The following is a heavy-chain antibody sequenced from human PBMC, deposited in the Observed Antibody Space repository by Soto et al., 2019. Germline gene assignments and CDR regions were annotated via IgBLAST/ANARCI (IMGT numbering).Heavy chain of an antibody. CDR2: VRQDGSVK. Sequence: LRLSCAASGFTFTNYWMSWVRQAPGKGLEGVANVRQDGSVKYYVDSIKGRFTISRDNARKLVFLEMNGLRGEDTAMYFCASQRNLGAHDYWGQGTRGTSPQ. V-gene: IGHV3-7*01. CDR3: ASQRNLGAHDY. CDR1: GFTFTNYW. D-gene: IGHD1-1*01. J-gene: IGHJ4*02.